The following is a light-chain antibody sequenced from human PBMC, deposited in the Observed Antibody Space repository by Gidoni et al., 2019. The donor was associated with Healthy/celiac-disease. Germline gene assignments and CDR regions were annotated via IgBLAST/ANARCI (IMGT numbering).Light chain of an antibody. J-gene: IGKJ4*01. Sequence: IVLTQSPATLSLSPWERATLSCRASQSVSSYLAWYQQKPGQAPRLLIYDASNRATGIPARFSGSGSGTDFTLNISSLEPEDFAVYYCQQRSNWPQLTFGGGTKVEIK. V-gene: IGKV3-11*01. CDR2: DAS. CDR1: QSVSSY. CDR3: QQRSNWPQLT.